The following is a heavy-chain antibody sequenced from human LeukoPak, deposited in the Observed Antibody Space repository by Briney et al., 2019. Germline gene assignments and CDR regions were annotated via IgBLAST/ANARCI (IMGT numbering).Heavy chain of an antibody. J-gene: IGHJ5*02. D-gene: IGHD3-3*01. CDR1: GFTFSRYA. Sequence: TGGSLRLSCAASGFTFSRYAMSGVRQAPGKGVEWVSAMSGSGGSTYYADSVKGRFTISRDNSKNTLYLQMNSLRAEDTAVYYCAKDRSVQIITIFGVVTSSGFDPWGQGTLVTVSS. CDR2: MSGSGGST. V-gene: IGHV3-23*01. CDR3: AKDRSVQIITIFGVVTSSGFDP.